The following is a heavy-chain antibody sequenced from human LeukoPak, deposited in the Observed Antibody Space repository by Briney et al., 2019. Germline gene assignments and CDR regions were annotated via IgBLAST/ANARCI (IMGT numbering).Heavy chain of an antibody. V-gene: IGHV3-30*18. CDR1: GFTFSSYG. D-gene: IGHD3-3*01. Sequence: GGSLRLSCAASGFTFSSYGMHWVRQALGKGLEWVAVISYDGSNKYYADSVKGRFTISRDNSKNTLYLQMNSLRAEDTAVYYCAKLTSDFWSGYPAPFDYWGQGTLVTVSS. J-gene: IGHJ4*02. CDR3: AKLTSDFWSGYPAPFDY. CDR2: ISYDGSNK.